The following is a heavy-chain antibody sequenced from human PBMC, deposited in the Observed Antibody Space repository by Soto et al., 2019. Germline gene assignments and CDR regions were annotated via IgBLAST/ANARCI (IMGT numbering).Heavy chain of an antibody. Sequence: ASVKVSCKASGGTFSSYAISWVRQAPGQGLEWMGGIIPIFGTANYAQKFQGRVTITADESTSTAYMELSSLRSEDTAVYYCARDSGAVSHNLFDYWGQGTLVTVSS. V-gene: IGHV1-69*13. CDR3: ARDSGAVSHNLFDY. CDR1: GGTFSSYA. J-gene: IGHJ4*02. D-gene: IGHD4-17*01. CDR2: IIPIFGTA.